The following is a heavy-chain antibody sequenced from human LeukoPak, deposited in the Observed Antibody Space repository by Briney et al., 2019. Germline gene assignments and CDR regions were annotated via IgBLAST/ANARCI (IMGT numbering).Heavy chain of an antibody. CDR2: ISYDGSNK. D-gene: IGHD6-19*01. CDR1: GFTFSNSG. J-gene: IGHJ4*02. V-gene: IGHV3-30*18. Sequence: GGSLRLSCAVAGFTFSNSGMHWVRQAPGKGLEWVAVISYDGSNKYYADSVKGRFTISRDNSKNTLYLQMNSLRAEDTAVYYCAKETGYSSGWYRGGYYFDYWGQGTLVTVSS. CDR3: AKETGYSSGWYRGGYYFDY.